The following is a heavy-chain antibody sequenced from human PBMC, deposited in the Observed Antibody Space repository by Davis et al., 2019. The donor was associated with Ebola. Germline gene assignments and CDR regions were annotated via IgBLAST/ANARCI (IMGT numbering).Heavy chain of an antibody. CDR2: INHSGST. J-gene: IGHJ4*02. V-gene: IGHV4-39*01. CDR3: ARPHFLYSSGWGGPFDY. D-gene: IGHD6-19*01. CDR1: GGSISSSSYY. Sequence: PSETLSLTCTVSGGSISSSSYYWSWIRQPPGKGLEWIGEINHSGSTNYNPSLKSRVTISVDTSKNQFSLKLSSVTAADTAVYYCARPHFLYSSGWGGPFDYWGQGTLVTVSS.